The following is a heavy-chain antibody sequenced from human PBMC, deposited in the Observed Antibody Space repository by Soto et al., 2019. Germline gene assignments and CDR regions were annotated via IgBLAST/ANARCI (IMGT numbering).Heavy chain of an antibody. D-gene: IGHD5-18*01. CDR3: AIDQPGYPDGYGLVY. V-gene: IGHV3-21*01. J-gene: IGHJ4*02. CDR1: GFTFSSYS. CDR2: ISSSSSYI. Sequence: EVQLVESGGGLVKPGGSLRLSCAASGFTFSSYSMNWVRQAPGKGLEWVSSISSSSSYIYYADSVKGRFTISRDNAKNSLYLQMNSLRAEDTAVYYCAIDQPGYPDGYGLVYWGQGTLVTVSS.